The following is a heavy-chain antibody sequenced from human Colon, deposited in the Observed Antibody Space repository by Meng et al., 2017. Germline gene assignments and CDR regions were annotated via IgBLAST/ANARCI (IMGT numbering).Heavy chain of an antibody. CDR2: ISGSGGST. Sequence: EVQLLESGGDLEQPGVSLSLSCAASGFTFSSYAISWVRQAPGKGLEWVSSISGSGGSTYYADSVKGRFTVSRDNSKNTVYLQTNSLRADDTAVYYCAKARGQWLVGFDYWGQGTLVTVSS. CDR1: GFTFSSYA. V-gene: IGHV3-23*01. J-gene: IGHJ4*02. D-gene: IGHD6-19*01. CDR3: AKARGQWLVGFDY.